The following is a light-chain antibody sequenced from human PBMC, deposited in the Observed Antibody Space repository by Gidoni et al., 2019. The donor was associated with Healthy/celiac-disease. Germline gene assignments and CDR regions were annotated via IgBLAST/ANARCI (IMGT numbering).Light chain of an antibody. CDR1: SSDVGSYNL. CDR3: CSYAGSSTFYV. J-gene: IGLJ1*01. Sequence: QSALTQPAPVSGSPGQSITISCTGTSSDVGSYNLVSWYHQHPGKAPKLMIYEGSKRPSGVSNRFSGSKSGNTASLTISGLQAEDEADYYCCSYAGSSTFYVFGTGTKVTVL. CDR2: EGS. V-gene: IGLV2-23*01.